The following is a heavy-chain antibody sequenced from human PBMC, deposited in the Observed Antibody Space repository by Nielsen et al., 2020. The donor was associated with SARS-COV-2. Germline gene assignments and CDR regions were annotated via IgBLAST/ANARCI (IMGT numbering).Heavy chain of an antibody. CDR2: IFSNDAK. Sequence: SGPTLVKPTQTLTLTCTFSGFSLSTGGVGVGWIRQPPGRALESLAHIFSNDAKSYSTSLKSRLTISKDTSKSQVVLTMTNMDPVDTATYYCARIQLELRLFYFYYSMDVWGKGTTVTVSS. V-gene: IGHV2-26*01. CDR1: GFSLSTGGVG. J-gene: IGHJ6*03. CDR3: ARIQLELRLFYFYYSMDV. D-gene: IGHD1-7*01.